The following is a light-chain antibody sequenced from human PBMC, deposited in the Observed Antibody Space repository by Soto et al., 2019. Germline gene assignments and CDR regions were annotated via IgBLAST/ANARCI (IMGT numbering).Light chain of an antibody. Sequence: QSALTQPTSASGSPGQSVTISCTGTSSDVGGYNYVSWYQQHPGKAPKLMIYEVSKRPSGVPDRFSGSKSGNTASLTVSGLQDEDEADYYCSSYAGSNNLVFGGGTKLTVL. CDR3: SSYAGSNNLV. J-gene: IGLJ2*01. CDR2: EVS. CDR1: SSDVGGYNY. V-gene: IGLV2-8*01.